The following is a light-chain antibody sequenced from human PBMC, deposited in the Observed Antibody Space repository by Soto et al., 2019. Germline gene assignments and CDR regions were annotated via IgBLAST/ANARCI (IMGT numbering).Light chain of an antibody. CDR3: SSYTSSSSRV. CDR2: DVS. J-gene: IGLJ3*02. V-gene: IGLV2-14*03. Sequence: QSALTQPASVSGSPGQSITISCTGTSSDVGGYDSVSWYQQHPGKAPQLMIFDVSNRPSGVSSRFSGSKSGNTASLPISGLQTEDEAKYYCSSYTSSSSRVFGGGTQLTVL. CDR1: SSDVGGYDS.